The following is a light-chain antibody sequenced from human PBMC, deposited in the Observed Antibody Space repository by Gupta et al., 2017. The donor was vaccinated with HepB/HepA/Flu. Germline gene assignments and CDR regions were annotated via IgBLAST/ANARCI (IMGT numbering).Light chain of an antibody. CDR3: SSYTSSSNSWV. CDR1: SSDVGGYKY. CDR2: DVS. Sequence: QSALTQPASVSGSPGPSITIPCTGTSSDVGGYKYVSWYQQHPGKAPKLMIYDVSNRPSGVSNRFSGSNSGNTASLTIAGLQAEDEADYYCSSYTSSSNSWVFGGGTKLTVL. V-gene: IGLV2-14*01. J-gene: IGLJ3*02.